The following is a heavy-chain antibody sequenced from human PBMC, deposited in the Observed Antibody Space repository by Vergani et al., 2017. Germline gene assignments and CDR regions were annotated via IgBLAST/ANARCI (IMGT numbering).Heavy chain of an antibody. V-gene: IGHV4-61*02. D-gene: IGHD3-10*01. CDR3: ARARARYYFDY. CDR1: GGSISSGSYY. CDR2: IYTRGST. Sequence: QVQLQESGPGLVKPSQTLSLTCTVSGGSISSGSYYWSWIRQPAGKGLEWIGRIYTRGSTNYNPSLKSRVTMSVDTSKNQFSLKLSSVTAADTAVYYCARARARYYFDYWGQGTLVTVSS. J-gene: IGHJ4*02.